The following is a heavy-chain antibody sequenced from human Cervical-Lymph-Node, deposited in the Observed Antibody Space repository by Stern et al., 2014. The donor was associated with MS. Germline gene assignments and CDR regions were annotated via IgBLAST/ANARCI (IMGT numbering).Heavy chain of an antibody. J-gene: IGHJ4*02. CDR1: GYNFTNYW. Sequence: VQLVQSGAEVKKPGESLKISCKGSGYNFTNYWIGWVRQMPGKGLEWMGIIYPGDSDTRYRPSFQGQVTISADKSISTAYLQWSSLKASDTAMYYCARKLCSGGSCYSLDYWGQGTLVTVSS. V-gene: IGHV5-51*01. CDR2: IYPGDSDT. D-gene: IGHD2-15*01. CDR3: ARKLCSGGSCYSLDY.